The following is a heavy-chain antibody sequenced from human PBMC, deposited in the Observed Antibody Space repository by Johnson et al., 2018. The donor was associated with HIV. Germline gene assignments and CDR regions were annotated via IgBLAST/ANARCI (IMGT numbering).Heavy chain of an antibody. CDR3: ARSYSGNSAFDC. Sequence: QVQLVESGGGLVKPGGSLRLSCAASGFTFSDYYMSWIRQAPGKGLEWVSYISNSGETVFYADSVKGRFNVSRDNAKNSLYLQMNSLRAEDTAVYYCARSYSGNSAFDCWGQGTVVTISS. V-gene: IGHV3-11*04. CDR2: ISNSGETV. J-gene: IGHJ3*01. CDR1: GFTFSDYY. D-gene: IGHD1-26*01.